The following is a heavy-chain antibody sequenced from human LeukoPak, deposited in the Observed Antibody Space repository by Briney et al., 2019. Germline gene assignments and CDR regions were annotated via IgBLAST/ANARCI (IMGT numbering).Heavy chain of an antibody. D-gene: IGHD4-17*01. J-gene: IGHJ6*03. CDR3: AKYNGDYYYYYYMDV. V-gene: IGHV3-23*01. CDR2: ISGSGGST. CDR1: GFTFSSYA. Sequence: GGSLRLSCAASGFTFSSYAMSWVRQAPGKGLEWVSAISGSGGSTYYADSVKGRFTISRDNSKNTLYLQVNSLRAEDTAVYYCAKYNGDYYYYYYMDVWGKGTTVTVSS.